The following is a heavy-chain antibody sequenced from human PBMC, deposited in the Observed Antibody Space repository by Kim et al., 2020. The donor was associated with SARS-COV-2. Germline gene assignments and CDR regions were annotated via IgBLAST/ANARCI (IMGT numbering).Heavy chain of an antibody. CDR3: ARDLYSSFSRGPFDY. CDR2: IKQDGSEK. D-gene: IGHD6-6*01. J-gene: IGHJ4*02. CDR1: GFTFSSYW. Sequence: GGSLRLSCAASGFTFSSYWMSWVHQAPGKGLEWVANIKQDGSEKYYVDSVKGRFTISRDNAKNSLYLQMNSLRAEDTAVYYCARDLYSSFSRGPFDYWGQGTLVTVSS. V-gene: IGHV3-7*01.